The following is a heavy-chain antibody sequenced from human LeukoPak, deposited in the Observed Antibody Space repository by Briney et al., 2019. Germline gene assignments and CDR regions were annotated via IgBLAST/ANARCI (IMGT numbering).Heavy chain of an antibody. D-gene: IGHD1-14*01. Sequence: FSVKVSCKASGGTYSSYAISWVRQAPGQGLEWMGGIIPIFGTANYAQKFQGRVTITTDESTSTAYMELSSLRSEDTAVYYCARGGRENQGAFDIWGQGTMVTVSS. CDR1: GGTYSSYA. CDR3: ARGGRENQGAFDI. CDR2: IIPIFGTA. J-gene: IGHJ3*02. V-gene: IGHV1-69*05.